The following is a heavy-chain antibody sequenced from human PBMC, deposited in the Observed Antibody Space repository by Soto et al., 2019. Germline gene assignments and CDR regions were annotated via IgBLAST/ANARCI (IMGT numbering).Heavy chain of an antibody. CDR2: IYHSGST. CDR3: ARDPCSGGSCYEVPHYGMDV. Sequence: SETLSLTCAVSGGSISSSNWWSWVRQPPGKGLEWIGEIYHSGSTNYNPSLKSRVTISVDKSKNQFPLKLSSVTAADTAVYYCARDPCSGGSCYEVPHYGMDVWGQGTTVTVSS. V-gene: IGHV4-4*02. D-gene: IGHD2-15*01. CDR1: GGSISSSNW. J-gene: IGHJ6*02.